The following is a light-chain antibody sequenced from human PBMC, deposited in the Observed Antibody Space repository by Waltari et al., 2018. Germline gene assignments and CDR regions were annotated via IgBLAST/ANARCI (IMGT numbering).Light chain of an antibody. Sequence: IVLTQSPGTLSLSPGERATLSCRASQSVSRSLAWYQQKPGQAPKLLIYGASTRATGIPDRFTGSGSGTDLSLTISSLEPEDFAIYFCQHYVRLPATFGQGTKVEIK. J-gene: IGKJ1*01. V-gene: IGKV3-20*01. CDR1: QSVSRS. CDR2: GAS. CDR3: QHYVRLPAT.